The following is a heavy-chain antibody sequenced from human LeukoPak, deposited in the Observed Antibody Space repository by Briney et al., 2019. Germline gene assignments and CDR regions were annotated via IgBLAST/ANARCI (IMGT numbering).Heavy chain of an antibody. D-gene: IGHD1-26*01. Sequence: GESLKISCKGSGYSFTSYWIGWVRQMPGKGLECMGIIYPGDSDTRYSPSFQGQVTISADKSISTAYLQWSSLKASDTAMYYCARGLGRSFYYYYMDVWGKGTTVTVSS. J-gene: IGHJ6*03. V-gene: IGHV5-51*01. CDR3: ARGLGRSFYYYYMDV. CDR1: GYSFTSYW. CDR2: IYPGDSDT.